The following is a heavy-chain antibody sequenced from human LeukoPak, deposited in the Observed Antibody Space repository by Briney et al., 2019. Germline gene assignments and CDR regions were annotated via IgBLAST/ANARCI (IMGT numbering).Heavy chain of an antibody. V-gene: IGHV1-2*02. CDR3: ARGPGGRSGYYPLEDYYYYYYMDV. J-gene: IGHJ6*03. CDR2: INPNSGGT. D-gene: IGHD3-22*01. Sequence: ASLKVSCKTSGYTFTDYYMHWVRQAPGQGLEWMGWINPNSGGTNYAQKLQGRVTMTTDTSTSTAYMELRSLRSDDTAVYYCARGPGGRSGYYPLEDYYYYYYMDVWGKGTTVTVSS. CDR1: GYTFTDYY.